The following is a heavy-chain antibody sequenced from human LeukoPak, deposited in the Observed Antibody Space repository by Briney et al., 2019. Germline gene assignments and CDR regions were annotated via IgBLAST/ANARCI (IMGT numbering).Heavy chain of an antibody. V-gene: IGHV3-23*01. D-gene: IGHD3-3*01. CDR1: GFTFSSYA. CDR2: ISGSGGST. CDR3: AKDRRITIFGVVTRSRLDP. Sequence: GGSLRLSCAASGFTFSSYAMSWVRQAPGKGLEWVSAISGSGGSTYYADSVKGRFTISRDNSKNTLYLQMNSLSAEDTAVYYCAKDRRITIFGVVTRSRLDPWGQGTLVTVSS. J-gene: IGHJ5*02.